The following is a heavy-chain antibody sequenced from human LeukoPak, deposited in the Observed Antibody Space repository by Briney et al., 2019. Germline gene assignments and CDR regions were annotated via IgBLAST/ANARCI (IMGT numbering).Heavy chain of an antibody. Sequence: SETLSLTCAVYGGSFSGYYWSWIRQPPRKGLEWIGEINHSGSTNYNPSLKSRVTISVGTSKNQFSLKLSSVTAADTAVYYCARSLGYCSSTSCYTVGWFDPWGQGTLVTVSS. D-gene: IGHD2-2*02. V-gene: IGHV4-34*01. CDR1: GGSFSGYY. CDR3: ARSLGYCSSTSCYTVGWFDP. J-gene: IGHJ5*02. CDR2: INHSGST.